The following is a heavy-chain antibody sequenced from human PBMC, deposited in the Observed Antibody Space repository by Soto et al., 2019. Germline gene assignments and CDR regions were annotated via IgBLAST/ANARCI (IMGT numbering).Heavy chain of an antibody. D-gene: IGHD2-2*01. V-gene: IGHV4-39*01. Sequence: SETLSLTCTVSGGSISSSSYYWGWIRQPPGKGLEWIGSIYYSGSTYYNPSLKSRVTISVDTSKNQFSLKLSSVTAADTAVYYCASGKVVPAAYGSYYYYYYGMDVWGQGTTVTVSS. CDR2: IYYSGST. CDR1: GGSISSSSYY. J-gene: IGHJ6*02. CDR3: ASGKVVPAAYGSYYYYYYGMDV.